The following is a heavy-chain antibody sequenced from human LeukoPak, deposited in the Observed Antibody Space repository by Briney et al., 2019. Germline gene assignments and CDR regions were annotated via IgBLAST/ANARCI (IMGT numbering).Heavy chain of an antibody. D-gene: IGHD2-2*01. Sequence: GGSLRLSCAASGITFSSYSLNWVRQAPGKGLEWVSSISSSSRYMYYADSVKGRFTISRDNAKNSLYLQMNSLRAEDTAVYYWANVWSPPHTSRWPNYFDKWAKGTLVT. J-gene: IGHJ4*02. CDR3: ANVWSPPHTSRWPNYFDK. CDR1: GITFSSYS. CDR2: ISSSSRYM. V-gene: IGHV3-21*01.